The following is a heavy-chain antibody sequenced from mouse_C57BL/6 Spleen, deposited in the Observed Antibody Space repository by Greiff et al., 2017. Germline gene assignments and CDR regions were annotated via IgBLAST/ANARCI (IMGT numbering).Heavy chain of an antibody. Sequence: VQLVESGAELVRPGASVTLSCKASGYTFTDYEMHWVKQTPVHGLEWIGAIDPETGGTAYNQKFKGKAILTADKSSSTAYMELRSLTSEDSAVYYCTRWGLGGAYWGQGTLVTVSA. D-gene: IGHD4-1*01. J-gene: IGHJ3*01. CDR1: GYTFTDYE. CDR3: TRWGLGGAY. V-gene: IGHV1-15*01. CDR2: IDPETGGT.